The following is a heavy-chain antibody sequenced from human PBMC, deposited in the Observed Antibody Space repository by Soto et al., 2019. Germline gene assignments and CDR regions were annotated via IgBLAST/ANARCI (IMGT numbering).Heavy chain of an antibody. V-gene: IGHV3-7*05. CDR3: ARDVSPVISSLYLDAFDI. J-gene: IGHJ3*02. CDR2: INRDGSKK. D-gene: IGHD6-13*01. Sequence: EVQLEESGGDLVQPGGSLRLSCAASGFTLSAYWMTWVRQAPGKGLEWVANINRDGSKKSYLDSVRGRFTISRNNVGNSLYLQMDSLRADDTALYYCARDVSPVISSLYLDAFDIWGQGTMVTVSS. CDR1: GFTLSAYW.